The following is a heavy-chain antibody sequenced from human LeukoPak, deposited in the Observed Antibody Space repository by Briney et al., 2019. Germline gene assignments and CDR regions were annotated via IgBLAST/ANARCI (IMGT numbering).Heavy chain of an antibody. V-gene: IGHV3-74*01. CDR2: IDSDGTNT. J-gene: IGHJ3*02. CDR3: ARGGNYLLDAFDI. Sequence: GGSLRLSCAASGFTFSSFWIHWVRQAPGKGLVWVSRIDSDGTNTNYADSVKGRFTISRDNDKHTVYLQMNSLRAEDTAVYYCARGGNYLLDAFDIWGQGTMVTVSS. D-gene: IGHD4-23*01. CDR1: GFTFSSFW.